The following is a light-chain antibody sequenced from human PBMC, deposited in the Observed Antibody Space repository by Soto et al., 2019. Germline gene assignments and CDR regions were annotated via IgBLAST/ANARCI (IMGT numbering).Light chain of an antibody. CDR1: QSVRSSY. CDR3: QQYGSSPRT. Sequence: IVLTQSPFTLSLSQGERATLSCRASQSVRSSYLAWYQQKPGQAPRLLIYGASSRATGIPDRFSGSGSGTDFTLTISRLEPEDFAVYYCQQYGSSPRTFGQGTKVDIK. J-gene: IGKJ1*01. V-gene: IGKV3-20*01. CDR2: GAS.